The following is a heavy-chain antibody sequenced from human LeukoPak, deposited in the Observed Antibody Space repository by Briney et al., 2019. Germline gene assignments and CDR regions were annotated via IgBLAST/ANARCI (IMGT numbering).Heavy chain of an antibody. V-gene: IGHV4-30-4*08. J-gene: IGHJ4*02. Sequence: SETLSLTCTVSGGSISSGDYYWSWIRQPPGKGLEWIGYIYYSGSTYYNPSLKSRVTISVDTSKNQFSLKLSSVTAADTAVYYCARGGRDGLGYCSGGSCYALGYWGQGTLVTVSS. D-gene: IGHD2-15*01. CDR2: IYYSGST. CDR3: ARGGRDGLGYCSGGSCYALGY. CDR1: GGSISSGDYY.